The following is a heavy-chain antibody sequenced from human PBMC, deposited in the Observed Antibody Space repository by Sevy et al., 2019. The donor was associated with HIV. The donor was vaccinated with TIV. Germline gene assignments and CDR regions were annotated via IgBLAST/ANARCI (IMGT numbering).Heavy chain of an antibody. D-gene: IGHD3-22*01. CDR1: GGSISSYY. J-gene: IGHJ4*02. Sequence: SETLSLTCTVSGGSISSYYWSWIRQPAGKGLEWIGRIYTSGSTNYNPSLKSRVTMSVDTSKNQFSLKLSSVTAADTAVYYCARDRDYYDSSGYSVGYWGQGTLFTVSS. CDR3: ARDRDYYDSSGYSVGY. CDR2: IYTSGST. V-gene: IGHV4-4*07.